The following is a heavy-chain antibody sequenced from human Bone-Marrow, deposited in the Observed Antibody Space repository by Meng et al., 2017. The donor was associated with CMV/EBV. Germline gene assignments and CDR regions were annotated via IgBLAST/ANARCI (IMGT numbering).Heavy chain of an antibody. CDR2: IRSDDST. J-gene: IGHJ4*02. CDR1: GFSVSSYF. CDR3: ARACRQVNNCYLDY. D-gene: IGHD1-1*01. Sequence: GGSLRLSCAVSGFSVSSYFMTWVCQAPGKGLEYVSFIRSDDSTNYAKTVQGRFTISRDNSKNTVFLLMNGLRAEDTALYYCARACRQVNNCYLDYWGQGTLVTVSS. V-gene: IGHV3-53*01.